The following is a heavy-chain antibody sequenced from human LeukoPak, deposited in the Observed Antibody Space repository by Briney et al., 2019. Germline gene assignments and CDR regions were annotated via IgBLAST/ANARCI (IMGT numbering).Heavy chain of an antibody. V-gene: IGHV4-59*01. D-gene: IGHD3-22*01. J-gene: IGHJ3*02. Sequence: PPETLSLTCTVSGGSISSYYWSWIRQPPGKGLEWIGYIYYSGSTNYNPSLKSRVTISVDTSKNQFSLKLSSVTAADTAVYYCASYDSSGLDAFDIWGQGTMVTVSS. CDR3: ASYDSSGLDAFDI. CDR1: GGSISSYY. CDR2: IYYSGST.